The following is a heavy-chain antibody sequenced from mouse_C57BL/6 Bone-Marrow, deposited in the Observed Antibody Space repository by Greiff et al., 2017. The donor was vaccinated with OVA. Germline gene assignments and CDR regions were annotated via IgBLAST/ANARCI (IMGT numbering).Heavy chain of an antibody. V-gene: IGHV1-80*01. CDR1: GYAFSSYW. Sequence: QVHVKQSGAELVKPGASVKISCKASGYAFSSYWMNWVKQRPGKGLEWIGQIYPGDGDTNYNGKFKGKATLTADKSSSTAYMQLSSLTSEDSAVYFCAREGNWAGNYWGQGTTLTVSS. CDR3: AREGNWAGNY. J-gene: IGHJ2*01. D-gene: IGHD4-1*01. CDR2: IYPGDGDT.